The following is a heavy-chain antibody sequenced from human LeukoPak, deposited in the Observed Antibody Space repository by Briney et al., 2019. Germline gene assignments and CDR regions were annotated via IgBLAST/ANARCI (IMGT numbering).Heavy chain of an antibody. CDR2: IYYSGST. CDR3: AGTGLTTRYFDY. Sequence: PSETLSLTCTVSGGSISSGGYYWSWIRQHPGKGLEWIGYIYYSGSTYYNPSLKSRVTISVDTPKNQFSLKLSSVTAADTAVYYCAGTGLTTRYFDYWGQGTLVTVSS. D-gene: IGHD4-11*01. V-gene: IGHV4-31*03. J-gene: IGHJ4*02. CDR1: GGSISSGGYY.